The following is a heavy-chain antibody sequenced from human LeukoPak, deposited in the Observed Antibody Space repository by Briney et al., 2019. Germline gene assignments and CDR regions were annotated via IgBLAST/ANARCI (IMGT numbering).Heavy chain of an antibody. CDR3: ARHGPLYDICSAQFYFDY. D-gene: IGHD3-3*01. Sequence: SETLSLTCTVSGGSISSYHWSWIRQRPGKGLEGIGYIYYSGTTNYNPSLKSRVTISVDMSKSQFSLTLSSVTAADTALYYCARHGPLYDICSAQFYFDYWGQGTLVAVSS. J-gene: IGHJ4*02. CDR2: IYYSGTT. CDR1: GGSISSYH. V-gene: IGHV4-59*08.